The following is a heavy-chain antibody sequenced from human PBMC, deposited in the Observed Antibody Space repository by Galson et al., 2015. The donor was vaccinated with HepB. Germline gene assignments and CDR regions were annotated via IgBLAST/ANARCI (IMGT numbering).Heavy chain of an antibody. CDR1: GFVFSTFT. Sequence: SLRLSCAASGFVFSTFTMTWVRQAPGKGLEWVASISSTSDNIYYSDSVKGRFTISRDNAEKSLFLQLNSLRVEDTALYYCAAQHPAYCGGDCSHFDYWGQGTLVTVSS. CDR3: AAQHPAYCGGDCSHFDY. D-gene: IGHD2-21*02. J-gene: IGHJ4*02. V-gene: IGHV3-21*01. CDR2: ISSTSDNI.